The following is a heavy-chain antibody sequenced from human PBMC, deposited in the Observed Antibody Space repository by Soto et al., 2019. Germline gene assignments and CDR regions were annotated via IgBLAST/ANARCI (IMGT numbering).Heavy chain of an antibody. CDR1: GGSISSYY. CDR3: ARRRSSSSADYYMDV. J-gene: IGHJ6*03. Sequence: TSETLSLTCTVSGGSISSYYWSWIRQPPGKGLEWIGYIYYSGSTNYNPSLKSRVTISVDTSKNQFSLKLSSVTAADTAVYYCARRRSSSSADYYMDVWGKGTTVTVSS. V-gene: IGHV4-59*08. CDR2: IYYSGST. D-gene: IGHD6-6*01.